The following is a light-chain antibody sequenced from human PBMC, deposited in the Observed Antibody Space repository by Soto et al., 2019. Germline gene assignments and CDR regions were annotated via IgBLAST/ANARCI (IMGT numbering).Light chain of an antibody. J-gene: IGLJ3*02. Sequence: QSVLTQPASVSGSPGQSITISCSGTTSDVGGYDADSWYQQHPSKAPKLMIFEVNQRPSGVSDRFSGSKSGNTASLTISGLQAGDEADYYCCSFAGSSTFWVFGGGTKVTVL. CDR1: TSDVGGYDA. CDR3: CSFAGSSTFWV. V-gene: IGLV2-23*02. CDR2: EVN.